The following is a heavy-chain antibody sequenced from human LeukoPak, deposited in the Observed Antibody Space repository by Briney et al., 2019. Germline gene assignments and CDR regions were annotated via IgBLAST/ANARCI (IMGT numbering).Heavy chain of an antibody. D-gene: IGHD3-22*01. CDR1: GFTFSSYA. J-gene: IGHJ4*02. CDR3: ARLHYDSSGYYYAF. V-gene: IGHV4-59*01. CDR2: IYYSGST. Sequence: GSLRLSCAASGFTFSSYAMSWIRQPPGKGLEWIGYIYYSGSTNYNPSLKSRVTISVDTSKNQFSLKLSSVTAADTAVYYCARLHYDSSGYYYAFWGQGTLVTVSS.